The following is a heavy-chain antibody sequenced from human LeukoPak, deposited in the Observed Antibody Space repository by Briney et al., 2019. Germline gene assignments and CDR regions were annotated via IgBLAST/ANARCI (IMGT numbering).Heavy chain of an antibody. CDR2: ISYDGSNK. D-gene: IGHD2-2*01. J-gene: IGHJ6*04. CDR1: GFSFSTYA. CDR3: ARAAKWSQNIAVVPAAPTDV. Sequence: GGSLRLSCAASGFSFSTYAMHWVRQAPGKGLEWVAIISYDGSNKYYADSVKGRFTISRDNSKNALYLQMDSLRAEDTAVYYCARAAKWSQNIAVVPAAPTDVWGKGTTVIVSS. V-gene: IGHV3-30*01.